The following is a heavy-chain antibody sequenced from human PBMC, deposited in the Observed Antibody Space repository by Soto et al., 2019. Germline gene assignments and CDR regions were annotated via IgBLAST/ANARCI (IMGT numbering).Heavy chain of an antibody. D-gene: IGHD3-22*01. CDR3: ARDRADIHYYDSSGYSYFDY. J-gene: IGHJ4*02. CDR1: GGTFSSYA. V-gene: IGHV1-69*13. CDR2: IIPIFGTA. Sequence: SVKVSCKASGGTFSSYAISWVRQAPGQGLEWMGGIIPIFGTANYAQKFQGRVTITADESTSTAYMELSSLRSEDTAVYYCARDRADIHYYDSSGYSYFDYWGQGTLVTVSS.